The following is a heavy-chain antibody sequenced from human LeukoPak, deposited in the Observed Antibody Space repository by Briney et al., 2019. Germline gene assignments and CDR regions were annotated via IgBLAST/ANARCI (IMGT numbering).Heavy chain of an antibody. J-gene: IGHJ4*02. D-gene: IGHD3-3*01. CDR1: GGSISSSSYY. Sequence: SETLSLTCTVSGGSISSSSYYWGWIRQPPGTGLEWIGSIYYSGSTYYNPSLKSRVTISVDTSKNQFSLKLSSVTAADTAVYYCARHRRFLEWLLSAVDYWGQGTLVTVSS. CDR2: IYYSGST. CDR3: ARHRRFLEWLLSAVDY. V-gene: IGHV4-39*01.